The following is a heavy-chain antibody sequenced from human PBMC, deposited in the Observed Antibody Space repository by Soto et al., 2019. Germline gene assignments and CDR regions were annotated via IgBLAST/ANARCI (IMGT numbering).Heavy chain of an antibody. D-gene: IGHD4-17*01. Sequence: ASVKVSCKASGYTFTSYGISWVRQAPGQGLEWMVWISAYNGNTNYAQKLQGRVTMTTDTSTSTAYMELRSLRSDDTAVYYCARDLRATVTPWYFDYWGQGTLVTLSS. J-gene: IGHJ4*02. CDR3: ARDLRATVTPWYFDY. CDR2: ISAYNGNT. V-gene: IGHV1-18*04. CDR1: GYTFTSYG.